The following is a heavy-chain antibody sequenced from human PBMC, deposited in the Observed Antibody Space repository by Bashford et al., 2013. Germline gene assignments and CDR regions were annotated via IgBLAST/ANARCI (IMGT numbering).Heavy chain of an antibody. Sequence: VRQAPGKAPEWVALVWYDGSRTHYADSVKGRFTISRDNSKNTVFLQMNSLKVDDTAVYYCARERFSGYARFDYWGQGALVTVSS. V-gene: IGHV3-33*01. D-gene: IGHD5-12*01. J-gene: IGHJ4*02. CDR2: VWYDGSRT. CDR3: ARERFSGYARFDY.